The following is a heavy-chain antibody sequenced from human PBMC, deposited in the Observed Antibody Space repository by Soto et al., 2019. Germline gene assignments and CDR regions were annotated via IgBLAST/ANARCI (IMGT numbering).Heavy chain of an antibody. CDR1: GASISNYY. D-gene: IGHD1-1*01. J-gene: IGHJ4*02. Sequence: QVRLQESGPGLVKPSETLSLTCTVSGASISNYYWSWIRQPAGKGLECLGRIYASGTTTYNPSLRSRVTMSVDTSRNQLSLNLYSVTAAATAVYYCARESRSELGTVEYWGQGTLVTVSS. V-gene: IGHV4-4*07. CDR2: IYASGTT. CDR3: ARESRSELGTVEY.